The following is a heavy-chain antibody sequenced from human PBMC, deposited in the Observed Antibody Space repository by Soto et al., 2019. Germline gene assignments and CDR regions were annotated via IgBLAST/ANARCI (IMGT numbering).Heavy chain of an antibody. Sequence: LKISCKGSGYSFTSYWIGWVRQMPGKGLEWMGIIYPGDSDTRYSPSFQGQVTISADKSISTAYLQWSSLKASDTAMYYCARLGCSSTSCYYGRYYYYGMDVWGQGTTVTVSS. J-gene: IGHJ6*02. CDR3: ARLGCSSTSCYYGRYYYYGMDV. D-gene: IGHD2-2*01. CDR2: IYPGDSDT. CDR1: GYSFTSYW. V-gene: IGHV5-51*01.